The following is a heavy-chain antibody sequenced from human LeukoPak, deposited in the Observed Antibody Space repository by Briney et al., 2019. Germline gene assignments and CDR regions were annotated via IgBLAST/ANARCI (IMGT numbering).Heavy chain of an antibody. CDR1: GGSTSSGDYY. D-gene: IGHD3-22*01. CDR3: ARDAPWYYDSSGYYFDY. Sequence: SETLTLTCTVSGGSTSSGDYYWSWIRQPPGKGLEWIGYIYYSGSTYYNPSLKSRVTISVDTSKNQFSLKLSSVTAADTAVYYCARDAPWYYDSSGYYFDYWGQGTLVTVSS. CDR2: IYYSGST. V-gene: IGHV4-30-4*01. J-gene: IGHJ4*02.